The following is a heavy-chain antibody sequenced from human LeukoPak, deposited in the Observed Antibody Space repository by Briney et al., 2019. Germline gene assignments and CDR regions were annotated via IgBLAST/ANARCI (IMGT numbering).Heavy chain of an antibody. CDR2: ISGSGGST. J-gene: IGHJ6*02. Sequence: PGGSLRLSCAASGFTFSSYAMSWVRQAPGKGLEWVSAISGSGGSTCYADSVKGRFTISRDNSKNTLYLQMNSLRAEDTAVYYCAKDHPGSGSYYDYYYGMDVWGQGTTVTVSS. V-gene: IGHV3-23*01. CDR1: GFTFSSYA. D-gene: IGHD3-10*01. CDR3: AKDHPGSGSYYDYYYGMDV.